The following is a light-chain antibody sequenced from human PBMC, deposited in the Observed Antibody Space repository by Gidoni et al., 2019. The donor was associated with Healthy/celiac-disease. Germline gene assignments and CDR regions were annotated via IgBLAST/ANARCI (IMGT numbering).Light chain of an antibody. CDR2: EVS. J-gene: IGLJ3*02. CDR3: SSYTSSISLV. V-gene: IGLV2-14*01. CDR1: SSDVGGYNY. Sequence: SVSGSPGQSITISCTGTSSDVGGYNYVSWYQQHPGKAPKLMIYEVSNRPSGVSNRFSGSKSGNTASLTISGLQAEDEADYYCSSYTSSISLVFGGGTKLTVL.